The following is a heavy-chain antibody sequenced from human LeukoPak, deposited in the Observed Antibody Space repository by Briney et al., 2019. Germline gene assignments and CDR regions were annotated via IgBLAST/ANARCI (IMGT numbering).Heavy chain of an antibody. V-gene: IGHV3-30*18. CDR2: ISYDGSNK. J-gene: IGHJ4*02. CDR3: AKSALD. CDR1: GSTFSSYG. Sequence: PGGSLRLSCAASGSTFSSYGMHWVRQAPGKGLEWVAVISYDGSNKYYADSVKGRFTISRGNSKNTLYLQMNSLRAEDTAVYYCAKSALDWGQGTLVTVSS.